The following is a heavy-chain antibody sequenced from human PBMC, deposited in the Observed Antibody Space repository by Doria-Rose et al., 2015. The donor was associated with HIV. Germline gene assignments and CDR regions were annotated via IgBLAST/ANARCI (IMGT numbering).Heavy chain of an antibody. V-gene: IGHV4-4*09. CDR2: IYSSGST. D-gene: IGHD3-10*01. Sequence: VQLQESGSGLVKPAETLSLTCTVSGDSISSYYWNWIRQPPGKGLEWIGYIYSSGSTHYNSSLKSRVTISIDTSKNQFSLKLVSVTAADTAVYYCARFRPSRGIYFSLDVRGKGTTVTVSS. CDR1: GDSISSYY. CDR3: ARFRPSRGIYFSLDV. J-gene: IGHJ6*04.